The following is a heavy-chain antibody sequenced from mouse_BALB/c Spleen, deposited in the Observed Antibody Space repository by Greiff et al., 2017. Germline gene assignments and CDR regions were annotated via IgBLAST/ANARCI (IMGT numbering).Heavy chain of an antibody. CDR1: GFTFSSYT. CDR2: ISNGGGST. Sequence: DVHLVESGGGLVQPGGSLKLSCAASGFTFSSYTMSWVRQTPEKRLEWVAYISNGGGSTYYPDTVKGRFTISRDNAKNTLYLQMSSLKSEDTAMYYCARLGGYPWFAYWGQGTLVTVSA. D-gene: IGHD2-2*01. CDR3: ARLGGYPWFAY. J-gene: IGHJ3*01. V-gene: IGHV5-12-2*01.